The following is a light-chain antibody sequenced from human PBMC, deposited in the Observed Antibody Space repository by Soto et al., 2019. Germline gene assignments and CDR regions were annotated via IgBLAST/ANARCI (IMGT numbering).Light chain of an antibody. Sequence: QSALTQPASVSGSPGQSITISCTGTSSDVGGYNYVSWYQQHPGKAPKLMIYEVSYWPSGVSNRFSGSKSGNTASLTISGLQAEDEADYYCSSYTSSSTVVFGGGTKSPS. J-gene: IGLJ2*01. CDR3: SSYTSSSTVV. V-gene: IGLV2-14*01. CDR1: SSDVGGYNY. CDR2: EVS.